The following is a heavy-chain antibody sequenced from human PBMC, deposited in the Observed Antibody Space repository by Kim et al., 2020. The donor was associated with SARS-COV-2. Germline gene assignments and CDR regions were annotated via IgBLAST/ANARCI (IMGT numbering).Heavy chain of an antibody. CDR1: GGTFSSYA. V-gene: IGHV1-69*13. CDR3: ARSFYGGLRPNDFWSEYIKERNYYYYYYGMDV. Sequence: SVKVSCKASGGTFSSYAISWVRQAPGQGLEWMGGIIPIFGTANYAQKFQGRVTITADESTSTAYMELSSLRSEDTAVYYCARSFYGGLRPNDFWSEYIKERNYYYYYYGMDVWGQGTTVTVSS. D-gene: IGHD3-3*01. J-gene: IGHJ6*02. CDR2: IIPIFGTA.